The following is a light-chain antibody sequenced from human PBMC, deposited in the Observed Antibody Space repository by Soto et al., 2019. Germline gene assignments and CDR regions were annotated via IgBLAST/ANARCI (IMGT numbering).Light chain of an antibody. Sequence: EIVLTQSPGTLSLSPGERATLSCRASQSVSRNYLAWYQQKPGQAPRLLIYGASSRATGMPDRFSGSGSGTDFTLTISRLEPEDSAVYYCQQYGSSRTFGQGTKVEIK. V-gene: IGKV3-20*01. CDR1: QSVSRNY. J-gene: IGKJ1*01. CDR3: QQYGSSRT. CDR2: GAS.